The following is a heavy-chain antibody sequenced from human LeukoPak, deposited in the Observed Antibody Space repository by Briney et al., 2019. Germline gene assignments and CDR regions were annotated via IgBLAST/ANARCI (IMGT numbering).Heavy chain of an antibody. V-gene: IGHV4-4*07. D-gene: IGHD5-12*01. Sequence: SETLSLTCTVSGGSISSYYWSWIRQPPGKGLEWIGRIYTSASTNYNPSLRSRVTMSGDTSKNQFSLRLSSVTAADTAVYYCARGLSGYDDYWGQGTLVTVSS. CDR3: ARGLSGYDDY. J-gene: IGHJ4*02. CDR2: IYTSAST. CDR1: GGSISSYY.